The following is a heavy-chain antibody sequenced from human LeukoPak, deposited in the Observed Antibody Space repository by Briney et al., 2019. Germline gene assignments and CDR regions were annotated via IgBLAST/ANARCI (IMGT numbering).Heavy chain of an antibody. CDR3: AKDAYSGYGDFDY. Sequence: GGSLRLSCEASGFNFADYAMHWVRQAPEKGLEYVSGINWKGDSIGYADSVKGRFTISRDNAKNSLYLQMNNLGVEDTALYYCAKDAYSGYGDFDYWGQGTLVTVSS. J-gene: IGHJ4*02. CDR1: GFNFADYA. D-gene: IGHD4-17*01. V-gene: IGHV3-9*01. CDR2: INWKGDSI.